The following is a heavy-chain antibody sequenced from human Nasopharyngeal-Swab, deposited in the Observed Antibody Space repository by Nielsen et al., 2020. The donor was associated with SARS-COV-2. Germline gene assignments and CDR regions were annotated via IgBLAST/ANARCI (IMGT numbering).Heavy chain of an antibody. CDR3: ARERKGTIFGVVIMKGARRMDV. CDR1: GGSISSSSYY. J-gene: IGHJ6*02. CDR2: INQSGST. Sequence: SETLSLTCTVSGGSISSSSYYWGWIRQPPGKGLEWIGEINQSGSTNYTPSLKSRVTISVATSQNQFSLKLSSVTAADTAVYYCARERKGTIFGVVIMKGARRMDVWGQGTTVTVSS. D-gene: IGHD3-3*01. V-gene: IGHV4-39*07.